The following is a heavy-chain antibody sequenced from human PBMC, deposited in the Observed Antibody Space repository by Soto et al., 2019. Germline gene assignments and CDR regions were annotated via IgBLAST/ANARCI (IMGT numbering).Heavy chain of an antibody. D-gene: IGHD3-3*01. CDR2: IKQDGSEK. J-gene: IGHJ5*02. V-gene: IGHV3-7*01. CDR3: ARAGGYDYWSLFDP. Sequence: PVGSLRLSCVASGFTFSNYWMSWVRQAPGKGPEWVANIKQDGSEKNYVDSVKGRFSISRDNAKNSVFLQMNSLRADDTAVYHCARAGGYDYWSLFDPWGQGTLVTVSS. CDR1: GFTFSNYW.